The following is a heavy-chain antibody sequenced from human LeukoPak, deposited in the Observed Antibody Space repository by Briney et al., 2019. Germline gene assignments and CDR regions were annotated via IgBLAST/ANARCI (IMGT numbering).Heavy chain of an antibody. J-gene: IGHJ4*02. Sequence: SQTLSLTCTVSGGSISSGDYYWSWIRQPPGKGLEWIGYIYYSGSTNYNPSLKSRVTISVDTSKNQFSLKLSSVTAADTAVYYCARNGPYYYGSGSNYWGQGTLVTVSS. D-gene: IGHD3-10*01. CDR1: GGSISSGDYY. V-gene: IGHV4-61*08. CDR3: ARNGPYYYGSGSNY. CDR2: IYYSGST.